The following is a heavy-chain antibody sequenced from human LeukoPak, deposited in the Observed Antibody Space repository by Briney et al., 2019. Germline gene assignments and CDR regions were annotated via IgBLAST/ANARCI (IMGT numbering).Heavy chain of an antibody. V-gene: IGHV3-7*01. CDR1: GFTLRNTW. CDR3: ARDQSGSLDY. CDR2: INQDASTK. D-gene: IGHD1-26*01. Sequence: PGGSLTLSCAVSGFTLRNTWMAWVRQAPGKGLEWVANINQDASTKHYVDSVKGRFTISRDNAKNSLYLQMNSLRAEDTAVYYCARDQSGSLDYWGQGTLVTVSS. J-gene: IGHJ4*02.